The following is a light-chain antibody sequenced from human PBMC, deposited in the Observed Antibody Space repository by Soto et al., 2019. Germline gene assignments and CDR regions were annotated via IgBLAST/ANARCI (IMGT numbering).Light chain of an antibody. V-gene: IGLV2-14*03. CDR3: NSYTSSGSLGGV. J-gene: IGLJ1*01. CDR1: SSDVGGYDY. Sequence: QSVLTQPASVSGSPGQSITISCTGTSSDVGGYDYVSWYQQHPGKAPKLMIYDVSNRPSGVSNRFPGSKSDTTDSLTISGPQAEDEADYYCNSYTSSGSLGGVFGSGTKVTVL. CDR2: DVS.